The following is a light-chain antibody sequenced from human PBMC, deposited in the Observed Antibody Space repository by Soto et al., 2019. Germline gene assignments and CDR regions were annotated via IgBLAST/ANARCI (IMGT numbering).Light chain of an antibody. J-gene: IGLJ3*02. Sequence: QSVLTQPPSVSGSPGQSITISCTGTSSDVGGYYLVSWYQQHPGKAPKLMIFEVSKRPSGVSSCFSGSNSGNTASLTISGLQAEDEADYYCCSYAGSSTWVFGGGTKLTVL. CDR3: CSYAGSSTWV. CDR2: EVS. V-gene: IGLV2-23*02. CDR1: SSDVGGYYL.